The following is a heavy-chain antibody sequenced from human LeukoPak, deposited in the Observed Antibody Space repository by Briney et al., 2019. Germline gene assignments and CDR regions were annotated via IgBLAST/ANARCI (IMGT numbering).Heavy chain of an antibody. D-gene: IGHD3-22*01. CDR2: INPNSGGT. V-gene: IGHV1-2*02. CDR1: GYTSTGYY. J-gene: IGHJ3*02. Sequence: ASVKVSCKASGYTSTGYYMHWVRQAPGQGLEWMGWINPNSGGTNYAQKFQGRVTMTRDTSISTAYMELSRLRSDDTAVYYCARDTTYYYDSSGYPYDAFDIWGQGTMVTVSS. CDR3: ARDTTYYYDSSGYPYDAFDI.